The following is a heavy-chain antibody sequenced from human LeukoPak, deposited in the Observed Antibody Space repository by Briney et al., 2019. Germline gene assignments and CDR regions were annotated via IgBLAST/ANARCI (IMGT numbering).Heavy chain of an antibody. CDR2: IRYDGSNK. CDR3: ANGPYYYDSSGYPRETPLDY. J-gene: IGHJ4*02. D-gene: IGHD3-22*01. CDR1: GFTFSSYG. V-gene: IGHV3-30*02. Sequence: PGGSLRLSCAASGFTFSSYGMHWVRQAPGKGLEWVAFIRYDGSNKYYADSVKGRFTISRDNSKNTLYLQMNSLRAEDTAVYYCANGPYYYDSSGYPRETPLDYWGQGTLVTVSS.